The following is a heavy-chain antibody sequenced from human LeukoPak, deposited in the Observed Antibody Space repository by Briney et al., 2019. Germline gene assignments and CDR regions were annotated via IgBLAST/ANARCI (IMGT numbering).Heavy chain of an antibody. J-gene: IGHJ4*02. Sequence: SETLSLTCDVYGGSFSGYYWSWVRQPPGKGLEWVGEIHHSGRTNYNPSLKSRVTISVDTSKNQSSLKLSSVTAADTAVYYCAREGSGFDYWGQGPLVTVSS. D-gene: IGHD1-26*01. CDR2: IHHSGRT. CDR3: AREGSGFDY. CDR1: GGSFSGYY. V-gene: IGHV4-34*01.